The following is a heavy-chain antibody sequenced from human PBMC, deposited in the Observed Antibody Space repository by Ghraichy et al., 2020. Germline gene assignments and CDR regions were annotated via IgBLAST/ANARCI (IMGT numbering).Heavy chain of an antibody. V-gene: IGHV3-15*01. CDR3: ITDDTGHDWGY. CDR2: IKSKTDGGTT. CDR1: EFTFSRAW. Sequence: GGSLRLSCVASEFTFSRAWMNWVRKAPGKGLEWVGRIKSKTDGGTTDYAVPVKGRFTISRDDSKNTLYLQMNSLKTEDAAIYYCITDDTGHDWGYWGQGTQVTVSS. J-gene: IGHJ4*02. D-gene: IGHD5-12*01.